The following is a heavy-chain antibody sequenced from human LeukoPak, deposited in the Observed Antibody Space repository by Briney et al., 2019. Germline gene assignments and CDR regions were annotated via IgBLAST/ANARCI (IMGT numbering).Heavy chain of an antibody. CDR2: IDGNGGTT. D-gene: IGHD6-13*01. J-gene: IGHJ5*02. Sequence: PGGSLRLSCAASGFSFSSQNMNWVRQAPGKGLEWISYIDGNGGTTHYADSVGGRFTISRDNAKNSLYLQMNSLRVEDSALYYCARGYGGSWLHSWGPGTLVTVSS. V-gene: IGHV3-48*04. CDR1: GFSFSSQN. CDR3: ARGYGGSWLHS.